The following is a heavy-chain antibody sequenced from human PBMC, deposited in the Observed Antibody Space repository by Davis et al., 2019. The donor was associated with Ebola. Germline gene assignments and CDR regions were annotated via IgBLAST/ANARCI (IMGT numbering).Heavy chain of an antibody. CDR2: IKQDGSEK. CDR1: GFTFSSYW. V-gene: IGHV3-7*01. J-gene: IGHJ4*02. D-gene: IGHD3-3*01. CDR3: ARDPTGYYDFWSGYSDY. Sequence: GESLKISCAASGFTFSSYWMSWVRQAPGKGLGWVANIKQDGSEKYYVDSVKGRFTISRDNAKNSLYLQMNSLRAEDTAVYYCARDPTGYYDFWSGYSDYWGQGTLVTVSS.